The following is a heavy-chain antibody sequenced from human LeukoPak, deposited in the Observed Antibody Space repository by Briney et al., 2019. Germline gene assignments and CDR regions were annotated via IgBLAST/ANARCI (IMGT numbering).Heavy chain of an antibody. V-gene: IGHV3-7*01. D-gene: IGHD6-19*01. Sequence: PGGSLRLSCAASGFTFSGHWMSWVRQAPGKGLEWVANIKQDGSEKYYVDSVKGRFTISRNNAKNSLYLQMNSLRAEDTAVYYCAREQIAVAGTLDYWGQGTLVTVSS. J-gene: IGHJ4*02. CDR2: IKQDGSEK. CDR1: GFTFSGHW. CDR3: AREQIAVAGTLDY.